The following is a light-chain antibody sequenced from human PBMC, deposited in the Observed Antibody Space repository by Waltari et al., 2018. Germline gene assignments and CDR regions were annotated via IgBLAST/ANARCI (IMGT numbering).Light chain of an antibody. V-gene: IGLV1-44*01. J-gene: IGLJ2*01. CDR2: DYD. Sequence: QSMLTQPPSASGTPGQRVTISCSGSSSNVGSNSVNWFQHLPGAAPKLLIYDYDQRPSGVPDRFAGSKSGTSASLVISGLQSDDEADYYCAAWEDSLNGVLFGGGTKLTVL. CDR3: AAWEDSLNGVL. CDR1: SSNVGSNS.